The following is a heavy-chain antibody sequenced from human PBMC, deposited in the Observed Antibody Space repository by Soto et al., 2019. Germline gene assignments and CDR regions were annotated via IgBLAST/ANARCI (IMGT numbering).Heavy chain of an antibody. CDR2: IKQDGSEK. D-gene: IGHD3-10*01. Sequence: GGSLRLSCAASGFTFSSYWMSWVRQAPGKGLEWVANIKQDGSEKYYVDSVKGRFTISRDNAKNSLYLQMNSLRAEDTAVYYCARVLLLWFGELGNDAFDIWGQGTMVTVSS. V-gene: IGHV3-7*01. CDR3: ARVLLLWFGELGNDAFDI. J-gene: IGHJ3*02. CDR1: GFTFSSYW.